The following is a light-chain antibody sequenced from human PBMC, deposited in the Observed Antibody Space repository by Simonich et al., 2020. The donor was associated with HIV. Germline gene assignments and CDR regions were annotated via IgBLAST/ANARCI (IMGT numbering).Light chain of an antibody. CDR3: QQYYSTPQT. J-gene: IGKJ1*01. CDR2: WAS. Sequence: DIVMTQSPDSLAVSLGERATINCKSSQSVLSSSNNKNYVAWYQQKPGQPPNLLVYWASTREAGVADRFSGSGSGTDFTLTINSLQAEDVAVYYCQQYYSTPQTFGQGTKVEIK. CDR1: QSVLSSSNNKNY. V-gene: IGKV4-1*01.